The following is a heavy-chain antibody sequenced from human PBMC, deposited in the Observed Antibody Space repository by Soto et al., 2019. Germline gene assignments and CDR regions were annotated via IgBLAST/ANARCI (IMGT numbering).Heavy chain of an antibody. J-gene: IGHJ4*02. Sequence: QVQLVQSGSEVKKPGSSVKVSCKASGGSFSSNPISWVRQAPGQGLDWMAVIIPIFATVHYAQKFQGRVTITADESTSTAYMELTSLRSEDTAVYFCARGGRGYSSAPRYYFDYWGQGTLVTVS. V-gene: IGHV1-69*01. CDR3: ARGGRGYSSAPRYYFDY. CDR1: GGSFSSNP. D-gene: IGHD5-18*01. CDR2: IIPIFATV.